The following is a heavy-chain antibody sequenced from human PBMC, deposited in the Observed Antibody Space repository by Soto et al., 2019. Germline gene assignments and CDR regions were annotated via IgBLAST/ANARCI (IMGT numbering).Heavy chain of an antibody. D-gene: IGHD2-8*01. CDR1: GGSISSSSYY. J-gene: IGHJ4*02. CDR3: ARGGDIVLMVYATAFDY. CDR2: IYYSGST. Sequence: SETLSLTCTVSGGSISSSSYYWGWIRQPPGKGLEWIGSIYYSGSTYYNPSLKSRVTISVDTSKNQFSLKLSSVTAADTAVYYCARGGDIVLMVYATAFDYWGQGTLVTVSS. V-gene: IGHV4-39*01.